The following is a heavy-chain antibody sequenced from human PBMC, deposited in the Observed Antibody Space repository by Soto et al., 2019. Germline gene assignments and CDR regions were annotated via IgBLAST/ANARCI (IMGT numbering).Heavy chain of an antibody. CDR3: ARAGGGMAARPLEY. CDR1: GYMFTTYG. V-gene: IGHV1-18*04. D-gene: IGHD6-6*01. J-gene: IGHJ4*02. Sequence: ASVKVSCKASGYMFTTYGISWVRQAPGQGLEWMAWISAYNGNKKYAQKFQDRVTMTIHTSSTTVSMELRNLTSDDTAIYYCARAGGGMAARPLEYWGQGTLVTVSS. CDR2: ISAYNGNK.